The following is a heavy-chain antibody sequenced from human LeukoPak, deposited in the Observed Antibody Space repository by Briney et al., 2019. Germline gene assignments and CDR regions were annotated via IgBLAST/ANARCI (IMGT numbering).Heavy chain of an antibody. Sequence: PGGSLRLSCAASGFTFSSYWMSWVRQAPGKGLEWVANIKQDGSEKYYVDSVKGRFTISRDNSKNTLYLQMNSLRAEDTAVYYCAKNIGGFDYWGQGTLVTVSS. CDR3: AKNIGGFDY. V-gene: IGHV3-7*03. J-gene: IGHJ4*02. CDR1: GFTFSSYW. CDR2: IKQDGSEK. D-gene: IGHD4-23*01.